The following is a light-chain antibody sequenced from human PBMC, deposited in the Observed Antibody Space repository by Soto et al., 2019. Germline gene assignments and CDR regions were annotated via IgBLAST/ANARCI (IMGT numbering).Light chain of an antibody. V-gene: IGKV1-39*01. CDR1: QSIRKY. CDR2: AAS. J-gene: IGKJ1*01. Sequence: DIQITQSPSSLSASVGDRVIITCRASQSIRKYLNWYQHKPGEVPTLLIYAASSLQSGVPSRFSGSGSGTEFTLTITSLQPEDFATYCCQQSGDTPPRTFGQGTKVDIK. CDR3: QQSGDTPPRT.